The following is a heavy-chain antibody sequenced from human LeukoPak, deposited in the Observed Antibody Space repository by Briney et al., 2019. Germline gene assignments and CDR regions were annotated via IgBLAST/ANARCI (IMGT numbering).Heavy chain of an antibody. J-gene: IGHJ4*02. V-gene: IGHV3-48*03. CDR1: GFTFSSYE. CDR2: ISSSGSTI. CDR3: ARAHSYCSGGSCQRGYFDY. D-gene: IGHD2-15*01. Sequence: GGSLRLSCAASGFTFSSYEMNWVRQAPGKGLEWVSYISSSGSTIYYADSVKGRFTISRDNAKNSLYLQMNSLRAEDTAAYYCARAHSYCSGGSCQRGYFDYWGQGTLVTVSS.